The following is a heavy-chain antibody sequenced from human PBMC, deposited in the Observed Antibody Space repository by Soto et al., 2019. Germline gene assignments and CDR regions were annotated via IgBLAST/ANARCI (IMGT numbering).Heavy chain of an antibody. CDR3: VRQGIGAIHGLVDV. CDR1: GDSIGTYN. D-gene: IGHD3-10*01. CDR2: IYSNGGT. J-gene: IGHJ6*02. V-gene: IGHV4-59*08. Sequence: QVQLQASGPGLVKPSDTLSLTCTVSGDSIGTYNWGWIRQPPGKRLEWIGYIYSNGGTSYNPALYSRVTISADTSTKQFSLRLSSVTAADTAVYYCVRQGIGAIHGLVDVWGQGTTVTVSS.